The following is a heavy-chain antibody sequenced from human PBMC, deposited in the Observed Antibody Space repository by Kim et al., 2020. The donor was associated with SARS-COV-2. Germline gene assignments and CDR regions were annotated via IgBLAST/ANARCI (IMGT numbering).Heavy chain of an antibody. CDR2: K. CDR3: ARFDAPRGGY. D-gene: IGHD2-2*01. V-gene: IGHV3-21*01. Sequence: KYYANSVKARFTITRDTARNSQYLHMNSRRAEDTAVYYCARFDAPRGGYWGQGTLVTVSS. J-gene: IGHJ4*02.